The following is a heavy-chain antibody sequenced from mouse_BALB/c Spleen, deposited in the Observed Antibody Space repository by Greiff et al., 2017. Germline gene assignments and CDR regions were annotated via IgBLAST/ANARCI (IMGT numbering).Heavy chain of an antibody. CDR1: GFTFSSYA. CDR3: ARVDYDY. Sequence: DVHLVESGGGLVKPGGSLKLSCAASGFTFSSYAMSWVRQSPEKRLEWVAEISSGGSYTYYPDTVTGRFTISRDNAKNTLYLEMSSLRSEDTAMYYCARVDYDYWGQGTTLTVSS. D-gene: IGHD2-4*01. CDR2: ISSGGSYT. V-gene: IGHV5-9-4*01. J-gene: IGHJ2*01.